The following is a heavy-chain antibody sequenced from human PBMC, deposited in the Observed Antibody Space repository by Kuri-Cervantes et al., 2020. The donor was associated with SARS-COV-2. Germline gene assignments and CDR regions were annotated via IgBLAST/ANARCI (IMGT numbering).Heavy chain of an antibody. D-gene: IGHD4-17*01. Sequence: SETLSLTCIVSGVSLKTSVHWWGWVRQAPGKGLEWIGSIYLSGGSSYNPSLRSRVTLSVDTSKNQFSLDLRSLTAADTAVYYCARLSYGDYGDATFDYWGQGALVTVSS. CDR1: GVSLKTSVHW. V-gene: IGHV4-39*01. CDR2: IYLSGGS. CDR3: ARLSYGDYGDATFDY. J-gene: IGHJ4*02.